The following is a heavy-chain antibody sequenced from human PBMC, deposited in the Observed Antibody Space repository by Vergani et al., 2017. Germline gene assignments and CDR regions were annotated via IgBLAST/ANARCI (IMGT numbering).Heavy chain of an antibody. CDR3: ARDYYGSVNYYYGMDV. CDR1: GGTFSSYT. D-gene: IGHD3-10*01. J-gene: IGHJ6*02. Sequence: QVQLVQSGAEVKKPGSSVKVSCKASGGTFSSYTISWVRPAPGQGLEWMGRIIPILGIANYAQKFQGRVTITADKSTSTAYMELSSLRSEDTAVYYCARDYYGSVNYYYGMDVWGQGTTVTVSS. CDR2: IIPILGIA. V-gene: IGHV1-69*08.